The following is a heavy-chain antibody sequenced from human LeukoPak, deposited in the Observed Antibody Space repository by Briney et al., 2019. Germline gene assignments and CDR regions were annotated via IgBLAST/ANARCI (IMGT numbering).Heavy chain of an antibody. J-gene: IGHJ6*03. D-gene: IGHD6-19*01. CDR2: ISSSSSTI. V-gene: IGHV3-48*01. Sequence: GGSLRLSCAASGFTFSSYSMNWVRQAPGKGLEWVSYISSSSSTIYYADSVKGRFTISRDNAKNSLYLQMNSLRAEDTAVYYCARDLLDGYSSGWYWSYYYYMDVWGKGTTVTVSS. CDR3: ARDLLDGYSSGWYWSYYYYMDV. CDR1: GFTFSSYS.